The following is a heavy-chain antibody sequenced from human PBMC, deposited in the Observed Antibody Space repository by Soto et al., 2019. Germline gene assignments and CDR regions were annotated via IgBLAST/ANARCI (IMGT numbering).Heavy chain of an antibody. Sequence: QVQLVQCGGEVKRPGASVKVSCKTSGYTFSNYGITWVRQAPGQPLEWLGWISLYSDGTNYAQKFQGRVSMTTDTSTTTAYMELRSLRSDDTAVYYCSRVVLGAEAWFGPRGQGTLVTVSS. CDR3: SRVVLGAEAWFGP. V-gene: IGHV1-18*01. CDR1: GYTFSNYG. CDR2: ISLYSDGT. D-gene: IGHD2-2*01. J-gene: IGHJ5*02.